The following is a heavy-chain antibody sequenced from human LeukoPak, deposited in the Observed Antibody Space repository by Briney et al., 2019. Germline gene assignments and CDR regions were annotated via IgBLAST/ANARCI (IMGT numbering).Heavy chain of an antibody. V-gene: IGHV3-30*02. D-gene: IGHD2-15*01. J-gene: IGHJ4*02. CDR1: GFTFSTYG. CDR2: IRFDGTNK. Sequence: GGSLRLSCAASGFTFSTYGMHWFRQAPGKGLEWVAFIRFDGTNKYYADSVKGRFAISRDSSKNTLYLQMNSLRAEDTAVYYCAKGYCSGSCYNGLDYWGQGTLVTVSS. CDR3: AKGYCSGSCYNGLDY.